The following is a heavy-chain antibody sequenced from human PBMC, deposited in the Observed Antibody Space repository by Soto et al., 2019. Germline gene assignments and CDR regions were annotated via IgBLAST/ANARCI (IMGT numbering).Heavy chain of an antibody. V-gene: IGHV1-8*01. Sequence: QVQLVQSGAEVKKPGASVKGSCKASGYTFTSYDINWVRQATGHGLEWMGWMNPNSGNTGYAQNLQGRVTMTRNTSISTAYMELSGLRSDDTAVYYCARGRSTSWFSDYWGQGTLVTVSS. CDR1: GYTFTSYD. J-gene: IGHJ4*02. D-gene: IGHD6-13*01. CDR3: ARGRSTSWFSDY. CDR2: MNPNSGNT.